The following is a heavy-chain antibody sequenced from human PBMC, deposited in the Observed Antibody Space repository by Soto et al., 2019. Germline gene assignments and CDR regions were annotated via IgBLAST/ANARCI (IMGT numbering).Heavy chain of an antibody. CDR1: GYTFTSYG. J-gene: IGHJ6*02. D-gene: IGHD1-7*01. CDR2: ISAYNGNT. Sequence: QVQLVQSGAEVKKPGASVKVSCKASGYTFTSYGISWVRQAPGQGLEWMGWISAYNGNTNYAQKLQGRDTMTTDTSTSTAYMELRSLRSDDTAVYYCAAPTGTTSRKNYYYGMDVWGQGTTVTVSS. CDR3: AAPTGTTSRKNYYYGMDV. V-gene: IGHV1-18*04.